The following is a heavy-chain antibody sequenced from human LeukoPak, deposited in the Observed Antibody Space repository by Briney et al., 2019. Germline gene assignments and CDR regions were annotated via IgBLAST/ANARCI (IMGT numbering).Heavy chain of an antibody. CDR2: ISYDGSNK. CDR3: ARGGDGYNYLDY. V-gene: IGHV3-30-3*01. D-gene: IGHD5-24*01. CDR1: GFTFSSYA. Sequence: GGSLRLSCAASGFTFSSYAMHWVRQAPGKGLEWVAVISYDGSNKYYADSVKGRFTISRDNSKNTLYLQMNSLRAEDTAVYYCARGGDGYNYLDYWGQGTLVTVSS. J-gene: IGHJ4*02.